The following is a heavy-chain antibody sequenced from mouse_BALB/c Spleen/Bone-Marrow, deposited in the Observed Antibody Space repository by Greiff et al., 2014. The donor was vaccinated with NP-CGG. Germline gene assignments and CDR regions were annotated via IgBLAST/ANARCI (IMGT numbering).Heavy chain of an antibody. V-gene: IGHV2-9*02. J-gene: IGHJ4*01. CDR2: IWADGNS. Sequence: VNVGESGPGLVAPSQSLAITWTVSGFSLTNYAVHWVRQPPGKGLEGRGVIWADGNSNYNSDLMSRLSINKDNSKSQVFFKMNSLQTDDTAMYYCARITTATGAMDYWGQGTSVTVSS. D-gene: IGHD1-2*01. CDR3: ARITTATGAMDY. CDR1: GFSLTNYA.